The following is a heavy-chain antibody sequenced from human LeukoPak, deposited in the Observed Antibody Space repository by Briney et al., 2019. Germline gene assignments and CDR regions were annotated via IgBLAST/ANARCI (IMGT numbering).Heavy chain of an antibody. V-gene: IGHV1-18*01. CDR2: ISAYNGNT. D-gene: IGHD5-12*01. Sequence: GASVKVSCKASGYTFTSYGISWVRQAPGQGLEWMGWISAYNGNTNYAQKLQGRVTMTTDTSTSTAYMELRSLRSDDTAVYYCARDAPRVEGEYSGSFDYWGQGTLVTVSS. CDR1: GYTFTSYG. J-gene: IGHJ4*02. CDR3: ARDAPRVEGEYSGSFDY.